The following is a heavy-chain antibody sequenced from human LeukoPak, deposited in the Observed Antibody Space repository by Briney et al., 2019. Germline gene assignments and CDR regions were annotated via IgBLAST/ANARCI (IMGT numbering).Heavy chain of an antibody. CDR2: IYHSGST. V-gene: IGHV4-30-2*01. CDR3: ARHSGLAAAGGDAGYYYGMDV. Sequence: PSETLSLTCAVSGGSISSGGYSWSWIRQPPGKGLEWIGYIYHSGSTYYNPSLKSRVTISVDRSKNQFSLKLSSVTAADTAVYYCARHSGLAAAGGDAGYYYGMDVWGQGTTVTVSS. D-gene: IGHD6-13*01. J-gene: IGHJ6*02. CDR1: GGSISSGGYS.